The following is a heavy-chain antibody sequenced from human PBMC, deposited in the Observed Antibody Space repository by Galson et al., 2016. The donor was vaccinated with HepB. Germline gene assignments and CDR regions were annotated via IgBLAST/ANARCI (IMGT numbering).Heavy chain of an antibody. J-gene: IGHJ6*02. CDR1: GFIFDDYA. Sequence: SLRLSCAASGFIFDDYATSWVRQIPGKGLEWVSTISWNSRRIDYADSVKGRFTISRDNAKNSLCLQMNSLRAEDTALYYCAKGLRFIYHYGMDVWGQGTTVTVSS. CDR2: ISWNSRRI. V-gene: IGHV3-9*01. CDR3: AKGLRFIYHYGMDV.